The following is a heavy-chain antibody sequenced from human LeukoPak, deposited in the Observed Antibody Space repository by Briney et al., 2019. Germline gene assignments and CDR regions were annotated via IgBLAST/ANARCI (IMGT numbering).Heavy chain of an antibody. CDR3: AKEGVFGSGSYLVDY. J-gene: IGHJ4*02. V-gene: IGHV3-30*02. D-gene: IGHD3-10*01. Sequence: GRSLRLSCAASGFTFSSYGMHWVRQAPGKGLEWVAFIRYDGSNKYYADSVKGRFTISRDNSKNTLYLQMNSLRAEDTAVYYCAKEGVFGSGSYLVDYWGQGTLVTVSS. CDR2: IRYDGSNK. CDR1: GFTFSSYG.